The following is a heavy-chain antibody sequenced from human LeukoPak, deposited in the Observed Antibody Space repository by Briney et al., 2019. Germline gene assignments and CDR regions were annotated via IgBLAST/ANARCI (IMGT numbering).Heavy chain of an antibody. Sequence: PGGSLRLSCAASGFTVSSYSMNWVRQAPGKGLEWVSSTSSRSSSYTYYADSVKGRFTISRDNAKNSLYLQMNSLRAEDTAVYYCARDSVGATLDAFDIWGQGTTVTVSS. J-gene: IGHJ3*02. V-gene: IGHV3-21*01. D-gene: IGHD1-26*01. CDR2: TSSRSSSYT. CDR1: GFTVSSYS. CDR3: ARDSVGATLDAFDI.